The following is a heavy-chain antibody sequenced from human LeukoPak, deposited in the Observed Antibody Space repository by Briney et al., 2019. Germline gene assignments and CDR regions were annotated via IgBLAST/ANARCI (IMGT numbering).Heavy chain of an antibody. V-gene: IGHV4-34*01. CDR1: GGSFSDYY. CDR2: IDHSGST. Sequence: PSETLSLTCFVEGGSFSDYYLNWIRQPPGKGLEWIGEIDHSGSTNYDPSLKSRVTISVDRSKIQFFLKLTSVTAADTATYFCERSRTLKFVVLTSKCLDVWGLGTTVTVSS. J-gene: IGHJ6*02. CDR3: ERSRTLKFVVLTSKCLDV. D-gene: IGHD2-21*02.